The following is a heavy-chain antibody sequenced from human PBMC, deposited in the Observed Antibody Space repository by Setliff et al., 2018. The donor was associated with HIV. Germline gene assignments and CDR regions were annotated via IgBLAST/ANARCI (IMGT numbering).Heavy chain of an antibody. CDR3: ARSLVPSGYYYGRHAFDI. CDR1: GASIRGHY. CDR2: IYYSGNT. J-gene: IGHJ3*02. Sequence: SETLSLTCSVSGASIRGHYWSWIRQSPGKGLEWIGNIYYSGNTNYNPSFKSRVTISVDTSKNQFSLRVNTVTAADTAVYYCARSLVPSGYYYGRHAFDIWGQGTKVTVSS. V-gene: IGHV4-59*08. D-gene: IGHD3-22*01.